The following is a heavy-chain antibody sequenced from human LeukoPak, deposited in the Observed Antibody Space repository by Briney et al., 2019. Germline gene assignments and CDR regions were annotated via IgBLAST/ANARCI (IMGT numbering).Heavy chain of an antibody. CDR3: ARAVVPMAYAFDI. Sequence: GGSLRLSCAASGFTFSSYAMNWVRQAPGKGLEWVSAISGSGGSTYYADSVTGRFTISRDNSKNTLYLQMNSLRAEDTAVYYCARAVVPMAYAFDIWGQGTMVSVSS. CDR2: ISGSGGST. D-gene: IGHD2-2*01. V-gene: IGHV3-23*01. CDR1: GFTFSSYA. J-gene: IGHJ3*02.